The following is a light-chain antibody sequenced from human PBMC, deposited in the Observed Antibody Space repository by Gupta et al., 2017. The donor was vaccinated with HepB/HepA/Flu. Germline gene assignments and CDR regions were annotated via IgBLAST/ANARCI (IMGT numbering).Light chain of an antibody. CDR1: QSVSSN. V-gene: IGKV3-15*01. CDR2: GAD. J-gene: IGKJ4*02. CDR3: RKYTNVLLT. Sequence: VMTQSPATLSVSPGETASLSCRASQSVSSNLAWSQQKPGQAPRLLSLGADTRATGIPARGSCSGSGTDFTRTITSLKSDDFAMYEDRKYTNVLLTFGEGTTVEI.